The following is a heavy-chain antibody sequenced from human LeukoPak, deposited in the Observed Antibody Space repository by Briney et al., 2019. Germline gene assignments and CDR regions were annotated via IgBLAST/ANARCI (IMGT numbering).Heavy chain of an antibody. V-gene: IGHV3-48*02. CDR1: GFTLSSYS. D-gene: IGHD4-17*01. CDR2: ISSSSSGTI. Sequence: GGSLRLSCAASGFTLSSYSMNWVRQAPGKGLEWVSYISSSSSGTIFYADSVKGRFTISRDNAKNSLHLQMNSLRDEDTAVYYCARSTVTPGYWGQGTLVTVS. J-gene: IGHJ4*02. CDR3: ARSTVTPGY.